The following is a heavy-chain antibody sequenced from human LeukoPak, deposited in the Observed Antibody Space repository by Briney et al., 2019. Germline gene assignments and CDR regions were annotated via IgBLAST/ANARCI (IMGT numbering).Heavy chain of an antibody. Sequence: PSQTLSLTCAVSGGSISSGGYSWSWIRQPPGKGLEWIGYIYHSGSTYYNPSLKSRVTISVDRSKNQFSLKLSSVTAADTAVYYCAREYYDSSGTIFDYWGQGALVTVSS. J-gene: IGHJ4*02. CDR3: AREYYDSSGTIFDY. D-gene: IGHD3-22*01. CDR1: GGSISSGGYS. CDR2: IYHSGST. V-gene: IGHV4-30-2*01.